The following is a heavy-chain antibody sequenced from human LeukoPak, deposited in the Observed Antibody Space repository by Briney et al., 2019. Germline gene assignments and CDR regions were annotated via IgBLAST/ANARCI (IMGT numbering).Heavy chain of an antibody. CDR3: ARDFNY. CDR2: ISYDGSNK. J-gene: IGHJ4*02. Sequence: GGSLRLSCAASGFTFSSYAMHWVRQAPGKGLEWVAVISYDGSNKYYADSVKGRFTISRDNSKNTLYLQMNSLRAEDTAVYFCARDFNYWGQGTLVTVSS. V-gene: IGHV3-30*04. CDR1: GFTFSSYA.